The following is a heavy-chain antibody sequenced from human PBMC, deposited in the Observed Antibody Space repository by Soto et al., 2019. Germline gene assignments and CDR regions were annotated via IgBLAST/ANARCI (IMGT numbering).Heavy chain of an antibody. CDR2: INHSGST. J-gene: IGHJ5*02. CDR1: GGSFSGYY. D-gene: IGHD3-10*01. CDR3: ARGITMVRGVINGFDP. V-gene: IGHV4-34*01. Sequence: PSETLSLTCAVYGGSFSGYYWSWIRQPPGKGLEWIGEINHSGSTNYNPSLKSRVTISVDTSKNQFSLKLSSVTAADTAVYYCARGITMVRGVINGFDPWGQGTLVTVSS.